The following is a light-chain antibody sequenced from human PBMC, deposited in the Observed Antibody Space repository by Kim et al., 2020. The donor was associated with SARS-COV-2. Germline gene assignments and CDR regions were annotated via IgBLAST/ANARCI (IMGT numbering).Light chain of an antibody. CDR1: QTVSSY. V-gene: IGKV3-15*01. J-gene: IGKJ2*01. Sequence: LSVSPGESATLPCRASQTVSSYLAWYQQKPGQAPRLLIYGASTRATGVPARFSGSGSGTEFTLTISSLQSEDFAVYYCQQYNTWYTFGQGTKLEIK. CDR2: GAS. CDR3: QQYNTWYT.